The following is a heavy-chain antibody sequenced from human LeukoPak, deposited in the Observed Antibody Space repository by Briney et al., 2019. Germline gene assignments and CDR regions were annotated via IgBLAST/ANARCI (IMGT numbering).Heavy chain of an antibody. D-gene: IGHD3-22*01. J-gene: IGHJ4*02. CDR3: ARDPVYYDSSGFDY. CDR1: GFTFSSYS. CDR2: ISSSSSTI. V-gene: IGHV3-48*01. Sequence: GGSLRLSCAASGFTFSSYSMNWVRQAPGKGLEWVSYISSSSSTIYYADSVKGRFTISRDNAKNSLYLQMNSLRAEDTAVYYCARDPVYYDSSGFDYWDQGTLVTVSS.